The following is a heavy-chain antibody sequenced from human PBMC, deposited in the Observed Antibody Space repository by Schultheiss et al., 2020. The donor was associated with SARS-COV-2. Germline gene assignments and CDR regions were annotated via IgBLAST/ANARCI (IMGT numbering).Heavy chain of an antibody. CDR1: GGSISSYY. D-gene: IGHD3-3*01. V-gene: IGHV4-59*08. CDR2: IYYSGST. Sequence: SETLSLTCTVSGGSISSYYWSWIRQPPGKGLEWIGHIYYSGSTNYNPSLKSRVTISVDTSKNQFSLKLSSVTAADTAVYYCANLRDYDFWSGYYSGFDPWGQGTLVTVSS. CDR3: ANLRDYDFWSGYYSGFDP. J-gene: IGHJ5*02.